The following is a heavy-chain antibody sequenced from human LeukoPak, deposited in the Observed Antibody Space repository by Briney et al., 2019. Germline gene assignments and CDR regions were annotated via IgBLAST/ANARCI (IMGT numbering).Heavy chain of an antibody. CDR1: GFTFSSYW. Sequence: GGSLRLSCAASGFTFSSYWMSWARQAPGKGLEWVANIKEDRSGKYYVDSVKGRFTISRDNAKNSLYLQMNSLRAEDTAVYYCARGGDVLRFLEWSGNNWFDPWGQGTLVTVSA. D-gene: IGHD3-3*01. CDR3: ARGGDVLRFLEWSGNNWFDP. CDR2: IKEDRSGK. J-gene: IGHJ5*02. V-gene: IGHV3-7*04.